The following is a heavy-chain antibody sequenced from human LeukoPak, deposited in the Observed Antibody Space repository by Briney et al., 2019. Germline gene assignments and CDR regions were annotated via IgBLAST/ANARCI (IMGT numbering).Heavy chain of an antibody. D-gene: IGHD6-19*01. CDR2: IYYSGST. Sequence: NSSETLSLTCTVAGGSISSYYWSWIRQPPGKGLEWIGIIYYSGSTNYNPSLKSRVTISVDTTKTQSSLKLSSVTAADTAVYYCARGYSSGWYWEDYWGQGTLVTVSS. J-gene: IGHJ4*02. CDR3: ARGYSSGWYWEDY. CDR1: GGSISSYY. V-gene: IGHV4-59*01.